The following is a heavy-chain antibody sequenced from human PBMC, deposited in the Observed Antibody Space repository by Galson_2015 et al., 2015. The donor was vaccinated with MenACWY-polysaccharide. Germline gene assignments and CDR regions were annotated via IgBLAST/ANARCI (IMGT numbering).Heavy chain of an antibody. CDR2: ISSSGRTI. CDR3: AREAVVGAFDI. V-gene: IGHV3-11*01. CDR1: GFTFTDYY. J-gene: IGHJ3*02. Sequence: LSCAVSGFTFTDYYMSWIRQAPGKGLEWVSYISSSGRTIYYADSVKGRFTLSRDNAKNSLYLQMNSLRAEDTAVYYCAREAVVGAFDIWGQGTMVTVSS. D-gene: IGHD4-23*01.